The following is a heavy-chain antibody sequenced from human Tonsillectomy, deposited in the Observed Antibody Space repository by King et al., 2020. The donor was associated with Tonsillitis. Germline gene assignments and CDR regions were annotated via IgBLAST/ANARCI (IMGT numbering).Heavy chain of an antibody. V-gene: IGHV5-51*01. CDR2: IYPGDSDT. Sequence: QLVQSGAEVKKPGESLKISCKGSGYSFTSYWIGWVRQMPGKGLEWMGIIYPGDSDTRYSPSFQGQVTISADKSISTAYLQWSSLKASDTAMYYCARHVTTXSYYYYYYYMDVXGKGTTVTVSS. J-gene: IGHJ6*03. CDR3: ARHVTTXSYYYYYYYMDV. CDR1: GYSFTSYW. D-gene: IGHD4-11*01.